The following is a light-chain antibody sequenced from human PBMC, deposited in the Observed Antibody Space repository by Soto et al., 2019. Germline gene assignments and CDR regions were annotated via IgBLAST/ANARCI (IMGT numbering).Light chain of an antibody. J-gene: IGKJ5*01. CDR3: QQYNNWPIT. V-gene: IGKV3D-15*01. Sequence: IVMTQSPATLSVSPGERATLSCRASQNVGSNLAWYQQKPGRAPRLLIYGASTRATGIPARFSGSGSVTEFTLTISSLQSEDFAVYYCQQYNNWPITFGQGTRLEIK. CDR2: GAS. CDR1: QNVGSN.